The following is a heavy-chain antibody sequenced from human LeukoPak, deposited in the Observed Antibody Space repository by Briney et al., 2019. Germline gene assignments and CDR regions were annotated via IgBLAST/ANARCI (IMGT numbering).Heavy chain of an antibody. CDR2: ITTSGGAK. CDR3: ARTRSSGYLTLDY. D-gene: IGHD3-22*01. V-gene: IGHV3-48*01. CDR1: GPTLGTFS. Sequence: GGPRRPSFAPFGPTLGTFSMNWARRPPGKGWEWISYITTSGGAKNYAGSVKGRFTISRDNAENSLYLQMSSLRAEDTAVYYCARTRSSGYLTLDYWGQGTLVTVSS. J-gene: IGHJ4*02.